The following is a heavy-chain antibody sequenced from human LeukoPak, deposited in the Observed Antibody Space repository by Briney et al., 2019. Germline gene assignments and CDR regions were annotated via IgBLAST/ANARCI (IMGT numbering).Heavy chain of an antibody. Sequence: SVKVSCKASGGTFSSYAISWVRQAPGQGLEWMGGIIPIFGTANYAQKFQGRVTITADESTSTAYMELSSLRSEDTAVYYCARDSHPGGFYYYYFDYWGQGTLATVSS. V-gene: IGHV1-69*01. CDR3: ARDSHPGGFYYYYFDY. J-gene: IGHJ4*02. CDR1: GGTFSSYA. D-gene: IGHD2/OR15-2a*01. CDR2: IIPIFGTA.